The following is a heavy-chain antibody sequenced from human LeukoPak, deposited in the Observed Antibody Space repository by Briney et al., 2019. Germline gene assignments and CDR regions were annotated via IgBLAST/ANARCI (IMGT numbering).Heavy chain of an antibody. Sequence: PSETLSLTCAVYGGSFSGYYWSWIRQPPGKGLEWIGEINHSGSTNYNPSLKSRVTISVDTSKNQFSLKLSSVTAADTAVYYCARKGRGRGSGSYGYWGQGTLVTVSS. J-gene: IGHJ4*02. CDR3: ARKGRGRGSGSYGY. V-gene: IGHV4-34*01. CDR2: INHSGST. CDR1: GGSFSGYY. D-gene: IGHD3-10*01.